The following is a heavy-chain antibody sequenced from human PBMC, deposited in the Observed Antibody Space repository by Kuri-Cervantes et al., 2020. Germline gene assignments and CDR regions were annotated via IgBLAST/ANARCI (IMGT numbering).Heavy chain of an antibody. CDR2: INLNSGGT. Sequence: ASVKVSCKASGYTFTGYYMHWVRQAPGQGVGWMGWINLNSGGTNYAQKFQGWVTMTRDTSISTAYMELSRLRSDDTAVYNCARGTVAGEKEDVFDIWGQGTRVTVSS. D-gene: IGHD6-19*01. V-gene: IGHV1-2*04. CDR1: GYTFTGYY. CDR3: ARGTVAGEKEDVFDI. J-gene: IGHJ3*02.